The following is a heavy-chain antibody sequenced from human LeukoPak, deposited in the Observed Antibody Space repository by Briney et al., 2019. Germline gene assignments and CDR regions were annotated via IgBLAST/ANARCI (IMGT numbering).Heavy chain of an antibody. Sequence: GGSLRLSCAPSGFTVSGNYMSWVRQAPGKGLEWVSLIYSGGGTYYADSVKGRFTISRDNSKNTLYLQMNSLRAEDTALYYCARIRGYYDSSGYYYVYYYYYMDVWGKGTTVTVSS. J-gene: IGHJ6*03. D-gene: IGHD3-22*01. V-gene: IGHV3-53*01. CDR2: IYSGGGT. CDR3: ARIRGYYDSSGYYYVYYYYYMDV. CDR1: GFTVSGNY.